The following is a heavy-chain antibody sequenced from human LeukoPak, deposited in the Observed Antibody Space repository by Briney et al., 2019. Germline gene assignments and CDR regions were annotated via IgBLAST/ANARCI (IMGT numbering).Heavy chain of an antibody. CDR2: ISGSGGST. CDR3: AKVLRYFDWLPLDY. Sequence: GGSLRLSCAASGFTFSSYAMSWVRQAPGKGLEWVSAISGSGGSTYYADSVKGRFTISRDNSKNTLYLQMNSLRAEDAAVYYCAKVLRYFDWLPLDYWGQGTLVTVSS. D-gene: IGHD3-9*01. V-gene: IGHV3-23*01. CDR1: GFTFSSYA. J-gene: IGHJ4*02.